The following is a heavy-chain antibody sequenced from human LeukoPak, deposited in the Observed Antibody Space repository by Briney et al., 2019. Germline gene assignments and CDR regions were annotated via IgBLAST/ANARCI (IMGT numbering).Heavy chain of an antibody. V-gene: IGHV1-69*01. CDR1: GGTFSSYA. J-gene: IGHJ6*03. Sequence: EASVKVSCKASGGTFSSYAISWVRQAPGQGLEWMGGIIPIFGTANYAQKFQGRVTITADESTSTAYMELSSLRSEDTAVYYCASGYSSSWYALKDDGGDIYYYMDVWGKGTTVTVSS. CDR3: ASGYSSSWYALKDDGGDIYYYMDV. CDR2: IIPIFGTA. D-gene: IGHD6-13*01.